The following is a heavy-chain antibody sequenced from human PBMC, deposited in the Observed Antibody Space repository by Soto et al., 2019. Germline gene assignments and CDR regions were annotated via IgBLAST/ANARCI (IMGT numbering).Heavy chain of an antibody. J-gene: IGHJ4*02. Sequence: GGSLRLSCSASGFTFSSYAMHWVRQAPGKGLEYVSAISSNGGSIYYADSVKGRFTISRDNASNTLYLQMNSLRAEDTAVYYCARDGDGSIWPFDDWGPGTLVTVSS. CDR2: ISSNGGSI. V-gene: IGHV3-64*04. CDR1: GFTFSSYA. D-gene: IGHD6-13*01. CDR3: ARDGDGSIWPFDD.